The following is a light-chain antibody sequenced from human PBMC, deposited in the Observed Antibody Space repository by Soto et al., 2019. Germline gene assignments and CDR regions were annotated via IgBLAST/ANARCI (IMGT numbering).Light chain of an antibody. CDR3: QSYVSSLSGVV. CDR1: SSNIGAGYD. Sequence: QSVLTQPPSVSGAPGQRVTISCTGSSSNIGAGYDVHWYQQLPGTAPKLLIYGNSNRPSGIPDRFSGSKSGTSASLAITGLQAEDYADYYCQSYVSSLSGVVFGGGTKLTVL. V-gene: IGLV1-40*01. J-gene: IGLJ2*01. CDR2: GNS.